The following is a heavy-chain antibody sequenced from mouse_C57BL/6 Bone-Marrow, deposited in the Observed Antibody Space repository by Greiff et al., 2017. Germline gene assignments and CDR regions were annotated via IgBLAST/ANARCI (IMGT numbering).Heavy chain of an antibody. CDR3: TSCNYWFAY. J-gene: IGHJ3*01. CDR1: GFNIKDDY. Sequence: VQLQQSGAELVRPGASVKLSCTASGFNIKDDYMHWVKQRPEQGLEWIGWIDPENGDTEYASKFQGKATITADTSSNTAYLQLSSLTSEDTAVYYCTSCNYWFAYWGQGTLVTVSA. CDR2: IDPENGDT. D-gene: IGHD1-3*01. V-gene: IGHV14-4*01.